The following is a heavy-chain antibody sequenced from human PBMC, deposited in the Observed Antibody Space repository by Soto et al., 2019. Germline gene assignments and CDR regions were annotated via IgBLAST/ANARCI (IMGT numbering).Heavy chain of an antibody. CDR1: GFTFSSYG. CDR3: AKAVYNVNDGFFDY. V-gene: IGHV3-30*18. Sequence: QVQLVESGGGVVQPGRSLRLSCAASGFTFSSYGMHWVRQAPGKGLEWVAVISYDGINKYYADSVKGRFTISRDNSKNTVYLQMNSLRAEDTAVYYCAKAVYNVNDGFFDYWGQGTLVTVSS. J-gene: IGHJ4*02. D-gene: IGHD1-1*01. CDR2: ISYDGINK.